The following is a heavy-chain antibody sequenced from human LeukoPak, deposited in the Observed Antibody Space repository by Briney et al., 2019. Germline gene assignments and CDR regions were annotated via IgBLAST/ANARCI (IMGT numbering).Heavy chain of an antibody. V-gene: IGHV4-34*01. J-gene: IGHJ4*02. Sequence: SETLSLTCAVYGGSFSAYYWSWIRQPPGKGLEWIGEINHSGSTNYNPSLKSRVTISVDTSKNQFSLKLSSVTAADTAVYYCARGREYDFWSGYRRYFDYWGQGTLVTVSS. CDR2: INHSGST. CDR1: GGSFSAYY. D-gene: IGHD3-3*01. CDR3: ARGREYDFWSGYRRYFDY.